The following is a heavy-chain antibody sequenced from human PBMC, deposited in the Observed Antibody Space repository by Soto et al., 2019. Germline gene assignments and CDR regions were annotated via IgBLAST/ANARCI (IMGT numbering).Heavy chain of an antibody. CDR1: GFTFNNYA. V-gene: IGHV3-23*01. J-gene: IGHJ5*02. Sequence: GGSLRLSCAASGFTFNNYAMSWVRQAPGKGLEWVSASSGNGISTYYADSVRGRFTISRDNSENTRFLQMNRLRADDTAVYYCTRDAISMVPGTDKWFDPCGQRTLVTVSS. D-gene: IGHD3-10*01. CDR3: TRDAISMVPGTDKWFDP. CDR2: SSGNGIST.